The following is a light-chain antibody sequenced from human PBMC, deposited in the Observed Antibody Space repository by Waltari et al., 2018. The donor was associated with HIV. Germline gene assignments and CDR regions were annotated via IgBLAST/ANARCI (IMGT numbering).Light chain of an antibody. J-gene: IGKJ1*01. V-gene: IGKV4-1*01. CDR2: WAS. Sequence: DIVMTQSPDSLVVSLGERATINCKSSQSVLYISNNKNYLAWYQQKPGQPPKLLIYWASTRESGVPDRFSGSGSGTDFTLTISSLQAEDVAVYYCQQYYSTPWTFGQGTKVEIK. CDR3: QQYYSTPWT. CDR1: QSVLYISNNKNY.